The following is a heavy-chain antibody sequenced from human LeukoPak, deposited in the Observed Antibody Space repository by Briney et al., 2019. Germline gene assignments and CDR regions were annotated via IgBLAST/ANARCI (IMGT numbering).Heavy chain of an antibody. D-gene: IGHD6-13*01. CDR1: GGSISSNY. CDR3: ARVQQQLLPFDY. V-gene: IGHV4-59*01. J-gene: IGHJ4*02. Sequence: KPSETLSLTCSVSGGSISSNYWSWIRQPPGKGLEWIGNIYYSGSTNYNPSLKSRVPISVDTSKNQFSLKLSSVTAADTAVYYCARVQQQLLPFDYWGQGILVTVSS. CDR2: IYYSGST.